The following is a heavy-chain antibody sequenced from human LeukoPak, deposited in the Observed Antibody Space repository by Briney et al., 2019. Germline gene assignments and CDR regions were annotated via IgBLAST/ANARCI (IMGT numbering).Heavy chain of an antibody. CDR3: AKWASGRLDPLDD. D-gene: IGHD3-10*01. Sequence: PGGSLRLSCAASGFTFSRYGMHWVRQAPAKGLEEVAVIWYDGSNKYYADSVKGRFTISRDNSKNTLYLQMNSLRAEDTAVYYCAKWASGRLDPLDDWGQGTLVTVSS. V-gene: IGHV3-33*06. CDR2: IWYDGSNK. J-gene: IGHJ4*02. CDR1: GFTFSRYG.